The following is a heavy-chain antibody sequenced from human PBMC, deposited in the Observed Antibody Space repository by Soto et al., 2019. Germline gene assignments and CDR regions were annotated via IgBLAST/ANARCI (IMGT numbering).Heavy chain of an antibody. V-gene: IGHV4-4*02. J-gene: IGHJ6*03. CDR3: ARRTIFGVWRKEYYMDV. CDR1: SGSISSSNW. Sequence: QVQLQESGPGLVKPSGTLSLTCAVSSGSISSSNWWSWVRQPPGKGLEWIGEIYHSGSTNYNPSLKSRVTISVDKSKNQFSLKLSSVTVADTAVYYCARRTIFGVWRKEYYMDVWGKGTTVTVSS. D-gene: IGHD3-3*01. CDR2: IYHSGST.